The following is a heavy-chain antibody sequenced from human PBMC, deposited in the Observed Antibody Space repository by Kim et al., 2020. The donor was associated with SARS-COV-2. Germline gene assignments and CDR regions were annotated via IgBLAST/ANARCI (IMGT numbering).Heavy chain of an antibody. Sequence: GGSLRLSCAASGFTFSNAWMSWVRQAPGKGLEWVGRIKSKTDGGTTDYAAPVKGRFTISRDDSKNTLYLQMNSLKTEDTAVYYCTTSLGYCSSTSCSVGDYWGQGTLVTVSS. V-gene: IGHV3-15*01. CDR3: TTSLGYCSSTSCSVGDY. CDR1: GFTFSNAW. J-gene: IGHJ4*02. CDR2: IKSKTDGGTT. D-gene: IGHD2-2*01.